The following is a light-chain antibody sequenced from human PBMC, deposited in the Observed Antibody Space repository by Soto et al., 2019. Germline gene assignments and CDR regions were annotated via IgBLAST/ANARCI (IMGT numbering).Light chain of an antibody. J-gene: IGLJ1*01. CDR2: DVT. V-gene: IGLV2-14*03. CDR1: SSDVGDYDY. Sequence: QSALTQPASVSGSPGQSITISCTATSSDVGDYDYVSWYQQHPGKAPKLIIYDVTSRPSGVSNRFSGSKSGNTASLTISGLQAEDEADYYCISYIRSSPFVVFGTGTKLTVL. CDR3: ISYIRSSPFVV.